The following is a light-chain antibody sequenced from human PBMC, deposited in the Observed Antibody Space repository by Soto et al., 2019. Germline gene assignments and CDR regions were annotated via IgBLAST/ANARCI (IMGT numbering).Light chain of an antibody. Sequence: DIQMTQSPSTLSSSVGDTVTVTCRASQSVSGWLAWYQQKPGEAPKLLIYDSSALPRGVPSSFSGSGSETKFRLAIASLQPDDVATYCFHQYEAYTGTFCPGAKVEI. CDR1: QSVSGW. CDR3: HQYEAYTGT. V-gene: IGKV1-5*01. CDR2: DSS. J-gene: IGKJ1*01.